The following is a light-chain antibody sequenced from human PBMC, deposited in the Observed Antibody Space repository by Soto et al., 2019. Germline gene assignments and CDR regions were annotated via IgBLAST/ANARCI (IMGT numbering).Light chain of an antibody. J-gene: IGKJ4*01. CDR3: QRRSSWPLLT. V-gene: IGKV3-11*01. Sequence: EIVLTQSPATLSLSPGERATLSCRASQSVSNYLAWFQQQPGQAPRLLIYDASNGATGIPARFSGSGSVTDFTLTISSLEPEDFAVYYCQRRSSWPLLTFGGGTKVEI. CDR2: DAS. CDR1: QSVSNY.